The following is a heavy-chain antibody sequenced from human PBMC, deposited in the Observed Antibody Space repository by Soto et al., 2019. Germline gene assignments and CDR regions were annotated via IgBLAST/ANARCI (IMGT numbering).Heavy chain of an antibody. Sequence: QVQLVQSGAEEKKPGASVKLSCKASGYTFTDYALHWVRQAPGQRLEWMGWINAGNGNTKYSQNFQGRVTITRDTSASTLYMELSSLRSEDTDIYYCARDLQWLPFDYWGQGSLVTVSS. CDR2: INAGNGNT. J-gene: IGHJ4*02. D-gene: IGHD6-19*01. V-gene: IGHV1-3*05. CDR1: GYTFTDYA. CDR3: ARDLQWLPFDY.